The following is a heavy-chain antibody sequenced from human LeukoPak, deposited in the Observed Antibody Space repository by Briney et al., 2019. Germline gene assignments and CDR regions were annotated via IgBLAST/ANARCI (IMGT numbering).Heavy chain of an antibody. CDR2: MNPNSGNT. CDR3: ASSRAAAGTGGFDY. Sequence: GASVKVSCKASGYTFTSYDINWVRQATGQGLEWMGWMNPNSGNTGYAQKFQGRVTITRNTSISTAYMELSSLRSEDTAVYYCASSRAAAGTGGFDYWGQGTLVTVSS. D-gene: IGHD6-13*01. CDR1: GYTFTSYD. V-gene: IGHV1-8*03. J-gene: IGHJ4*02.